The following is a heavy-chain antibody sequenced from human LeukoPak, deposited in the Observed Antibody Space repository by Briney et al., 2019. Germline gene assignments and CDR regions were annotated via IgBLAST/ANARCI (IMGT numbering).Heavy chain of an antibody. CDR1: GFTSNNAW. D-gene: IGHD5-12*01. V-gene: IGHV3-15*01. CDR2: IKSKTNDETT. Sequence: GGSLRLSCAASGFTSNNAWMSWVRQAPGKGLEWVGRIKSKTNDETTDYAAPVKGRFTISRDDSKNTLYLQMNSLKTEDTAVYYCTAGTGYSDHDYWGQGTLVTVSS. J-gene: IGHJ4*02. CDR3: TAGTGYSDHDY.